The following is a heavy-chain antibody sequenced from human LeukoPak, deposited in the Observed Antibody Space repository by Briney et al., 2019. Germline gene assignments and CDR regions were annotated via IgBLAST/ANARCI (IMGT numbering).Heavy chain of an antibody. Sequence: ASVKVSCKASGYTFTGYYMHWVRQAPGQGLEWMGWMNPNSGNTGYAQKFQGRVTITRNTSISTDYMELSSLRSEDTAVYYCARAAAGIQLWSRPYYYYYMDVWGKGTTVTVSS. V-gene: IGHV1-8*03. CDR1: GYTFTGYY. D-gene: IGHD5-18*01. CDR2: MNPNSGNT. CDR3: ARAAAGIQLWSRPYYYYYMDV. J-gene: IGHJ6*03.